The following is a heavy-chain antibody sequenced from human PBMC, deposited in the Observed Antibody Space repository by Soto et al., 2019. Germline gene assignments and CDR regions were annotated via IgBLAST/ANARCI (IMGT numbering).Heavy chain of an antibody. CDR2: INHSGST. CDR1: GGSFSGYY. V-gene: IGHV4-34*01. J-gene: IGHJ5*02. Sequence: SETLSLTCAVYGGSFSGYYWSWIRQPPGKGLEWIGEINHSGSTNYNPSLKSRVTISVDTSKNQFSLKLSSVTAADTAVYYCARGLPHGDNIVVVPAAISGVWFDPWGQGTLVTVSS. CDR3: ARGLPHGDNIVVVPAAISGVWFDP. D-gene: IGHD2-2*01.